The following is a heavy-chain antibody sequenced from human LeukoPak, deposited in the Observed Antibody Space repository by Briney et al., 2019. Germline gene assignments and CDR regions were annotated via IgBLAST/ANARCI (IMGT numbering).Heavy chain of an antibody. D-gene: IGHD3-22*01. J-gene: IGHJ4*02. CDR2: IKQDGSEK. CDR3: AREAEGYYDSSGLLF. Sequence: PGGSLRLSCAGSGYTFNTYWMSWVRQAPGKGLEWVANIKQDGSEKSHVDSVKGRFTISRDNAKNSLYLHMSSLRAEDTAVYYCAREAEGYYDSSGLLFWGQGTLVTVSS. CDR1: GYTFNTYW. V-gene: IGHV3-7*05.